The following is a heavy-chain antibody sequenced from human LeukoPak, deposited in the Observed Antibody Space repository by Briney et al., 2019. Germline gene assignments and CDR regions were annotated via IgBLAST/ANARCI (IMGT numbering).Heavy chain of an antibody. V-gene: IGHV3-21*01. Sequence: GGSLRLSCAASGFTFSIYAMHWVRQAPGKGLEWVSSISSSSSYIYYADSVKGRFTISRDNAKNSLYLQMNSLRAEDTAVYYCARGGYSGYDFDYWGQGTLVTVSP. CDR1: GFTFSIYA. J-gene: IGHJ4*02. CDR2: ISSSSSYI. CDR3: ARGGYSGYDFDY. D-gene: IGHD5-12*01.